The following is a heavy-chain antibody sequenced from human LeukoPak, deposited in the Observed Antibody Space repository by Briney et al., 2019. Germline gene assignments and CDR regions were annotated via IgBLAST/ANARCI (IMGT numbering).Heavy chain of an antibody. Sequence: GGSLRLSCVASGFTFGKYWMSWVRQAPGKGLEWVANIKLDGSEKNYVDTVKGRFAISRDNTKNSLYLQMNSLRVEDTAVFYCARDQYDTWSRRGNFDSWGQGTLVIVSS. CDR3: ARDQYDTWSRRGNFDS. CDR2: IKLDGSEK. V-gene: IGHV3-7*03. J-gene: IGHJ4*02. D-gene: IGHD3-3*01. CDR1: GFTFGKYW.